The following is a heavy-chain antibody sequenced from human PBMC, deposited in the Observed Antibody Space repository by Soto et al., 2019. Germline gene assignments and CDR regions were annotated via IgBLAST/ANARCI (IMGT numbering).Heavy chain of an antibody. CDR3: ARSPVYIFWTFDY. V-gene: IGHV2-70*11. D-gene: IGHD3-9*01. Sequence: PTLVKPTHTLTLTFTFSGFSLITSGMCVSWIRQPPGKALEWLARIDWDDDKYYSTSLKTRLTISKDTSKNQVVLTMTNMDPVDTATYYCARSPVYIFWTFDYWGQGTLVTVSS. CDR2: IDWDDDK. J-gene: IGHJ4*02. CDR1: GFSLITSGMC.